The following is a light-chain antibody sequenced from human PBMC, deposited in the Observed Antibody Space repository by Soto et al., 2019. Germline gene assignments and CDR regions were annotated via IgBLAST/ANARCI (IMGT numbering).Light chain of an antibody. V-gene: IGLV2-11*01. CDR1: SRDVGGYNY. Sequence: QSALTQPRSVSGSPGQSVTISCTGTSRDVGGYNYVSWYQQHPGKVPTVMIYDVSERPSGVPDRFSGSKSGNTASLTISGLQAEDEADYYCCSYAGSPRYVFGTGTKVTVL. J-gene: IGLJ1*01. CDR3: CSYAGSPRYV. CDR2: DVS.